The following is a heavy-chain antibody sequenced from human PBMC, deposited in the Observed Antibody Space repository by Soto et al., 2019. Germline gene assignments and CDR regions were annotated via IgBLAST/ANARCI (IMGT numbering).Heavy chain of an antibody. J-gene: IGHJ4*02. V-gene: IGHV1-69*13. CDR3: ARTVPTGYYSNSSGSYFSVGYFFPY. CDR1: GGTFSSYA. Sequence: GASVKVSCKASGGTFSSYAISWVRQAPGQGLEWMGGIIPIFGTANYAQKFQGRVTITADESTSTAYMELSSLRSEDTAVYYCARTVPTGYYSNSSGSYFSVGYFFPYWGQGTLVTVSS. D-gene: IGHD3-22*01. CDR2: IIPIFGTA.